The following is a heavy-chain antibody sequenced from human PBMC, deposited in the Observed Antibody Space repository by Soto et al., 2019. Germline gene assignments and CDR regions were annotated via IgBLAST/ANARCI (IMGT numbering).Heavy chain of an antibody. CDR1: GGSISSYY. V-gene: IGHV4-4*07. CDR2: IYTSGST. J-gene: IGHJ4*02. D-gene: IGHD6-6*01. CDR3: AREKMQLVRGYFDY. Sequence: SETLSLPCTVPGGSISSYYWSWIRQPAGKGLEWIGRIYTSGSTNYNPSLKSRVTMSGDTSKNQFSLKLSSVTAADTAVYYCAREKMQLVRGYFDYWGQGTLVTVS.